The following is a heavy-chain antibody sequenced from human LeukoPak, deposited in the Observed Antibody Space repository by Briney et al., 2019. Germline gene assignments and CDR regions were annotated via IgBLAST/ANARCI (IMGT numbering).Heavy chain of an antibody. V-gene: IGHV4-59*01. CDR2: IYYTGST. CDR1: GSTITTYY. J-gene: IGHJ4*02. Sequence: SETLSLTCSVSGSTITTYYWSWIRQPPGKGLEWIGYIYYTGSTSYNPSLESRVTISVDTSKNQFSLKLRSVTAADTAVYYCATVAVIRGVTYFDYWGQGTLVTVSS. CDR3: ATVAVIRGVTYFDY. D-gene: IGHD3-10*01.